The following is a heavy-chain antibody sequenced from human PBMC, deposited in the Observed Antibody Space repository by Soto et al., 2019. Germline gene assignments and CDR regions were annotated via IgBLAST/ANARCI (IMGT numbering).Heavy chain of an antibody. CDR2: IVVGSGNT. J-gene: IGHJ6*03. D-gene: IGHD6-6*01. CDR3: AREVSARREDGSYLNYMDV. CDR1: GFTFTSSA. Sequence: SVKVSCKASGFTFTSSAVQWVRQARGQRLEWIGWIVVGSGNTNYAQKFQERVTITRDMSTSTAYMELSSLRSEDTAVYYCAREVSARREDGSYLNYMDVWGKGTTVTVSS. V-gene: IGHV1-58*01.